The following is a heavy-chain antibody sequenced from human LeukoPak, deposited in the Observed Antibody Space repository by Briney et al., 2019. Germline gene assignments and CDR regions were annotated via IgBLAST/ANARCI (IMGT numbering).Heavy chain of an antibody. CDR2: SSPYNGNT. CDR1: GYTFTTYG. D-gene: IGHD6-19*01. J-gene: IGHJ4*02. Sequence: GASVKVSCKASGYTFTTYGISWVRQAPGQGLEWMGWSSPYNGNTNYAQKLRGRVTMTTDTSTSTACMELRSLRSDDTAVYYCARGGTSGWRTPNDDYWGQGTLVTVSS. V-gene: IGHV1-18*01. CDR3: ARGGTSGWRTPNDDY.